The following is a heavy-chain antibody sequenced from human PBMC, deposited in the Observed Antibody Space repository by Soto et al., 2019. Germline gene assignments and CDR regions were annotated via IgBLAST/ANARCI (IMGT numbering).Heavy chain of an antibody. J-gene: IGHJ4*02. D-gene: IGHD5-12*01. CDR2: IYWDDDK. CDR3: AHVYGGYANFDY. V-gene: IGHV2-5*02. CDR1: GFSLSTSGVG. Sequence: QITLKESGPTLVKPTQTLTLTCTFSGFSLSTSGVGVGWIRQPPGKALEWLALIYWDDDKRYSPSLKSRLTITKDTSKNQVVLTMTNTDPVDTATYYCAHVYGGYANFDYWGQGTLVTVSS.